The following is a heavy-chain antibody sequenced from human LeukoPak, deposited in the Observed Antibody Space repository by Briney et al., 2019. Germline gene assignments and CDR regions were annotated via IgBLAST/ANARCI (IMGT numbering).Heavy chain of an antibody. CDR3: ARGGYYDFWSGYYIPSAFDY. Sequence: SDTLSLTCTVSGGPISSGDCYWGWIRQPPGKGLEWIGSICYSGNTYYNPSLKSRVTISIDTSKNQFSLRLNSVTAADTAVYYCARGGYYDFWSGYYIPSAFDYWGQGTLVTVSS. D-gene: IGHD3-3*01. CDR1: GGPISSGDCY. V-gene: IGHV4-39*02. CDR2: ICYSGNT. J-gene: IGHJ4*02.